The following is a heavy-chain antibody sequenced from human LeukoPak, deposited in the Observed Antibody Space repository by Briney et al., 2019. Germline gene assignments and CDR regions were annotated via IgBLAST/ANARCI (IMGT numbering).Heavy chain of an antibody. CDR3: PRAGYTISSYRFDY. J-gene: IGHJ4*02. V-gene: IGHV4-4*07. CDR2: IYTTGRT. Sequence: SETLSLTCSVSGGSISSYWWSWIRQPAGKGLEFIGRIYTTGRTNYNPSLKSRVSMSVDTSKNKFSLELRSVTAADTAVYFCPRAGYTISSYRFDYWGQGALVTVSS. D-gene: IGHD3-16*02. CDR1: GGSISSYW.